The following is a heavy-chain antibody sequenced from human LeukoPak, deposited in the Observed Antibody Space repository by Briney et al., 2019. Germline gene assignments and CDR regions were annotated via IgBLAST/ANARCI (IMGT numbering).Heavy chain of an antibody. D-gene: IGHD5-12*01. CDR1: GGSISSLY. Sequence: SETLALTCTVSGGSISSLYWSWLRHPPGKGLEWIGYIYYSGSTNYNPSLKSRVTISVDTSKNQFSLKLSSVTAADTAIYYCARVAYSGYVSRGAFNIWGQGTMVTVSS. CDR3: ARVAYSGYVSRGAFNI. V-gene: IGHV4-59*11. CDR2: IYYSGST. J-gene: IGHJ3*02.